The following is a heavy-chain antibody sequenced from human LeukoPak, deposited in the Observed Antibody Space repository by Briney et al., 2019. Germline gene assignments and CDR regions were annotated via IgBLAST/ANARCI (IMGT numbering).Heavy chain of an antibody. V-gene: IGHV4-30-2*02. J-gene: IGHJ4*02. CDR3: VRDRELNY. Sequence: PSQTLSLTCAVSGGSISSGGYSWSWIRQPPGKGLEWIGYIYHSGSTYYNPSLKSRVTISEDTPKNQFSLKLSSVTAADTAVYYCVRDRELNYWGQGTLVTASS. D-gene: IGHD3-10*01. CDR2: IYHSGST. CDR1: GGSISSGGYS.